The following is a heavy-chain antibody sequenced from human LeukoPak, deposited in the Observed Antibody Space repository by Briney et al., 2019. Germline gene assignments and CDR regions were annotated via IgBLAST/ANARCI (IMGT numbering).Heavy chain of an antibody. CDR3: ARGPTMAAAGQRDAFDI. Sequence: GSLRLSCATSAFTFSDYWMSWIRQPPGKGLEWIGYIYYSGSTNYNPSLKSQVTISVDTSKNQFSLKLSSVTAADTAVYYCARGPTMAAAGQRDAFDIWGQGTMVTVSS. J-gene: IGHJ3*02. CDR1: AFTFSDYW. D-gene: IGHD6-13*01. CDR2: IYYSGST. V-gene: IGHV4-59*01.